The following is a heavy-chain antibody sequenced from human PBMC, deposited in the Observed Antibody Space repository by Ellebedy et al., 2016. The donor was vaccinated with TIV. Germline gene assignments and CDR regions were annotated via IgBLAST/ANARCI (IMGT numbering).Heavy chain of an antibody. D-gene: IGHD3-16*01. CDR2: ISSNGGST. CDR1: GLTFSSYA. CDR3: VKDDGGYGMDV. V-gene: IGHV3-64D*09. Sequence: GGSLRLSCSASGLTFSSYAMHWVRQAPGKGLEYVSAISSNGGSTYYADSVKGRFTISRDNSKNTLYLQMSSLRAEDTAVYYCVKDDGGYGMDVWGQGTTVTVSS. J-gene: IGHJ6*02.